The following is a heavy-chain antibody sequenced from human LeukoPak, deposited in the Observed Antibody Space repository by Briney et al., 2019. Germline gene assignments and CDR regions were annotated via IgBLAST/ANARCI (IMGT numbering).Heavy chain of an antibody. Sequence: GGSLRLSCAASGFTFSAYWMHGARQAPGKGLVWVSRVKYDGSTTTYGDSVKGRFTISRDNAKNILYLQMNSLRVEDTAVYYCARDLDWLLFDYWGQGTLVTVSS. V-gene: IGHV3-74*01. J-gene: IGHJ4*02. CDR1: GFTFSAYW. CDR3: ARDLDWLLFDY. D-gene: IGHD3-9*01. CDR2: VKYDGSTT.